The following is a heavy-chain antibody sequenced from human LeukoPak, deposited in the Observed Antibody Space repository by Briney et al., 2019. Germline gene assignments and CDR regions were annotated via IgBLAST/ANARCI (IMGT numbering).Heavy chain of an antibody. CDR3: ARGYCSSTSCYETEYFQH. CDR2: IIPIFGTA. D-gene: IGHD2-2*01. CDR1: GGTFSSYA. J-gene: IGHJ1*01. Sequence: ASVKVSCKASGGTFSSYAISWVRQAPGQGLEWMGGIIPIFGTANYAQKFQGRVTITTDESTSTAYMELSSLRSEDTAVYYCARGYCSSTSCYETEYFQHWGQGTLVTVSS. V-gene: IGHV1-69*05.